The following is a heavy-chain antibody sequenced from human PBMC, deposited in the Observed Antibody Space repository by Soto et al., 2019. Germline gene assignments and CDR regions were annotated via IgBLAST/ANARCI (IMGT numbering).Heavy chain of an antibody. V-gene: IGHV4-59*13. CDR1: GDSMSSCY. J-gene: IGHJ4*02. CDR3: ARVGGYYSDYPNFDY. Sequence: SETLSLTCIVSGDSMSSCYFTWIRQPPGKGLEWIGNIYYTGTTNYNPSRKNRVTMSVDTPKNQFSLILRSVTAADTAVYYCARVGGYYSDYPNFDYWGPGTLVTASS. D-gene: IGHD4-17*01. CDR2: IYYTGTT.